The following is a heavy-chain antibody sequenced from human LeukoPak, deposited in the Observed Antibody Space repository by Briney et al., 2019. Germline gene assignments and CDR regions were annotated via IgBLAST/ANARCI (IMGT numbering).Heavy chain of an antibody. J-gene: IGHJ4*02. CDR2: ISYDGSNK. D-gene: IGHD6-19*01. CDR3: AKDPQQWLPRGGDDY. V-gene: IGHV3-30*04. Sequence: GGSLRLSCAASGFTFSSYAMHWVRQAPGKGLEWVAVISYDGSNKYYADSVKGRFTISRDNSKNTLYLQMNSLRAEDTAVYYCAKDPQQWLPRGGDDYWGQGTLVTVSS. CDR1: GFTFSSYA.